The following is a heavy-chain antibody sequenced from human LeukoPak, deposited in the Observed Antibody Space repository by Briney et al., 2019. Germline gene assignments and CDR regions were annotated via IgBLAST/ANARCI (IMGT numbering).Heavy chain of an antibody. V-gene: IGHV3-48*01. CDR3: ARDGGWQDDY. CDR2: ISSNGDII. CDR1: GFTFRSYS. J-gene: IGHJ4*02. D-gene: IGHD3-16*01. Sequence: GGSLRLSCAASGFTFRSYSMNWVRQAPGKGLEWISYISSNGDIIKYADSVKGRFTFSRNNAKNSLFLQMNSLRAEDTAIFYCARDGGWQDDYWGQGTLVTVSS.